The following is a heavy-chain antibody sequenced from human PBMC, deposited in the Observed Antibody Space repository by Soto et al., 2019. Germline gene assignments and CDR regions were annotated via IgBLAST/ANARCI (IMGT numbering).Heavy chain of an antibody. J-gene: IGHJ4*02. D-gene: IGHD1-26*01. CDR3: ARASRREVYNY. CDR2: MNPNSGNT. Sequence: QVQLVQSGAEVKKPGASVKVSCKASGYTFTSYDINWVRQATGQGLEWMGWMNPNSGNTGYAQKFQGRVTMTRNTAMSKAYMERSSLRSEGAAVYYCARASRREVYNYWGQGTLGTVSS. V-gene: IGHV1-8*01. CDR1: GYTFTSYD.